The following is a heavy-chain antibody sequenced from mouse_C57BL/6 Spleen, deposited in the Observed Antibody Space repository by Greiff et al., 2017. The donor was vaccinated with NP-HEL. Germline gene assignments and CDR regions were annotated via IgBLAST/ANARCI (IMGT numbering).Heavy chain of an antibody. V-gene: IGHV3-6*01. CDR2: ISYDGSN. D-gene: IGHD1-1*02. J-gene: IGHJ2*01. CDR1: GYSITSGYY. CDR3: ARAGGIIYFDY. Sequence: DVQLQESGPGLVKPSQSLSLTCSVTGYSITSGYYWNWIRQFPGNKLEWMGYISYDGSNNYNPSLKNRISITRDTSKNQFFLKLNSVTTEDTATYYCARAGGIIYFDYWGQGTTLTVSS.